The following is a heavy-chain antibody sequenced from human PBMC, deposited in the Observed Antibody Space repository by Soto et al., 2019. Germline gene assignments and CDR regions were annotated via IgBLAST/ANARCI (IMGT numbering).Heavy chain of an antibody. CDR2: INPSGGST. CDR3: ARDPRAGVAVADYYYYGMDV. CDR1: GYTFTSYY. V-gene: IGHV1-46*01. J-gene: IGHJ6*02. Sequence: AASVKVSCKASGYTFTSYYMHWVRQAPGQGLEWMGIINPSGGSTSYAQKFQGRVTMTRDTSTSTVYMELSSLRSEDTAVYYCARDPRAGVAVADYYYYGMDVWGQGTTVTVSS. D-gene: IGHD6-19*01.